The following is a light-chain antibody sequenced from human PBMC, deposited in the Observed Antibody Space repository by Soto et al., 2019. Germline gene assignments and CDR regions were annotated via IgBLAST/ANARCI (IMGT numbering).Light chain of an antibody. J-gene: IGLJ1*01. Sequence: QSVLTQPASVSGSPGQSITISCTGTSSDVGNYIFVSWYRQHPGKAPKLMIYDINNRPSGVSNRFSGSKSGNTASLTISGLQAEDEADYYCVSYTTSAPYVFGTGTKLTVL. CDR2: DIN. CDR1: SSDVGNYIF. CDR3: VSYTTSAPYV. V-gene: IGLV2-14*01.